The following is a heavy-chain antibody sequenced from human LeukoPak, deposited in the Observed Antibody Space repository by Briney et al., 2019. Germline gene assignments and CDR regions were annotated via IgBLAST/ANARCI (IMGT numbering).Heavy chain of an antibody. CDR2: IQYDGSSK. V-gene: IGHV3-30*02. Sequence: GGSLRLSCAASGFTFRSYAMHWVRQAPGKGLEWVAFIQYDGSSKYYADSVKGRFTISRDNSRDTLYLQMNSLRAEDTAVYYCAKGPVVTFDIWGQGTMVTVSS. CDR1: GFTFRSYA. CDR3: AKGPVVTFDI. J-gene: IGHJ3*02. D-gene: IGHD2-15*01.